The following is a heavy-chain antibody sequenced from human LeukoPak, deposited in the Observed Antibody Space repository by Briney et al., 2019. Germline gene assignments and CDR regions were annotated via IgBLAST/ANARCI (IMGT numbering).Heavy chain of an antibody. Sequence: GGSLRLSCAASGFTFSSYSMNWVRQAPGKGLEWVSVIGTAGDTYYPGSVKGRFTISRENAKNSLYLQMNSLRAGDTAVYYCARVIDSGWQRYFDLWGRGTLVTVSS. J-gene: IGHJ2*01. V-gene: IGHV3-13*01. CDR2: IGTAGDT. CDR1: GFTFSSYS. CDR3: ARVIDSGWQRYFDL. D-gene: IGHD6-19*01.